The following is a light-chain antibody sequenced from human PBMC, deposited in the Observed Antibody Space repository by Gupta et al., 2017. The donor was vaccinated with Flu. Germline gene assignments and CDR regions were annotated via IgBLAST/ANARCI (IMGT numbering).Light chain of an antibody. V-gene: IGKV3-11*01. CDR2: DGS. J-gene: IGKJ4*01. CDR1: QSVGSF. CDR3: QQRSNWPDT. Sequence: EIVLTQSPATLSSSPGERATLSCRASQSVGSFLAWYQQRPGQSPRLLIYDGSKRATGVPGRFSGSGSGTEFTLTISCLEPEDFAIYYCQQRSNWPDTFGGGTKLEIK.